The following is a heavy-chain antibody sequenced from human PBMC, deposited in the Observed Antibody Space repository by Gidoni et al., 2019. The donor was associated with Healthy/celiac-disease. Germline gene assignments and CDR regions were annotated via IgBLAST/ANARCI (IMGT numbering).Heavy chain of an antibody. V-gene: IGHV3-48*01. CDR1: GFTFSSYS. CDR3: ARSPLSAAAPYYYGMDV. CDR2: ISSSSSTI. J-gene: IGHJ6*02. Sequence: EVQLVESGGGLVQPGGSLRLYCAAYGFTFSSYSMNWVRQAPGKGLEWVSYISSSSSTIYYADSVKGRFTISRDNAKNSLYLQMNSLRAEDTAVYYCARSPLSAAAPYYYGMDVWGQGTTVTVSS. D-gene: IGHD6-13*01.